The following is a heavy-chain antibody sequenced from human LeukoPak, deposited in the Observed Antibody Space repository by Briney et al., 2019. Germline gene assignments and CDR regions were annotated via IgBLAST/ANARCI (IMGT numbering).Heavy chain of an antibody. V-gene: IGHV3-53*05. CDR3: AKSAYCSTTSCYEGGIDY. CDR2: IYSGGST. Sequence: GGSLRLSCAASGFTVSSNYMSWVRQAPGKGLEWVSLIYSGGSTYYADSVKGRFTISRDNSKNTLDLQMNSLRPEDTAVYYCAKSAYCSTTSCYEGGIDYWGQGTLVTVSS. CDR1: GFTVSSNY. J-gene: IGHJ4*02. D-gene: IGHD2-2*01.